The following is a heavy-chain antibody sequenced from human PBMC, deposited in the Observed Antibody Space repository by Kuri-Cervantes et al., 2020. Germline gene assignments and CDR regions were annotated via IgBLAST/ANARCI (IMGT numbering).Heavy chain of an antibody. V-gene: IGHV1-69*13. CDR1: GGTFSSYA. Sequence: SVKVSCKASGGTFSSYAISWVRQAPGQGLEWMGGIIPIFGTANYAQKFQGRVTITADESTSTAYMELSSLRSEDTAVYYCARDFGYQLLYRVVDYWGQGTLVTVSS. CDR3: ARDFGYQLLYRVVDY. J-gene: IGHJ4*02. CDR2: IIPIFGTA. D-gene: IGHD2-2*02.